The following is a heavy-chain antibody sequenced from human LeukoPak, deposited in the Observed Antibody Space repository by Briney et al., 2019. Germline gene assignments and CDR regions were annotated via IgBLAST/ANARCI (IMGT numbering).Heavy chain of an antibody. V-gene: IGHV3-23*01. CDR2: ISGSGNTA. Sequence: GGSLRLSCAASGFTFSSYAMSWVRQAPGKGLEWVSSISGSGNTAYYADSVKGRFTLSRDNSKSTLYLQMNSLRAEDTAVYYCAKQAGYSGSYSNYWGQGTLATFSS. CDR3: AKQAGYSGSYSNY. J-gene: IGHJ4*02. D-gene: IGHD1-26*01. CDR1: GFTFSSYA.